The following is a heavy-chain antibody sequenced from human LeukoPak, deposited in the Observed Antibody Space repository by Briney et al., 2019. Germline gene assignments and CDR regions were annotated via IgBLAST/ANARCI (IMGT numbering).Heavy chain of an antibody. CDR2: IIPIFGTA. V-gene: IGHV1-69*05. J-gene: IGHJ1*01. CDR3: VRGDNVVSTAMLLLRY. Sequence: SVKVSCKASGGTFSSYATSWVRQAPGQGLEWMGGIIPIFGTANYAQKFQGRVAMTRDSSIGTAYLELSSLSSDDTAVYYCVRGDNVVSTAMLLLRYWGQGTLVAVSS. D-gene: IGHD2-21*02. CDR1: GGTFSSYA.